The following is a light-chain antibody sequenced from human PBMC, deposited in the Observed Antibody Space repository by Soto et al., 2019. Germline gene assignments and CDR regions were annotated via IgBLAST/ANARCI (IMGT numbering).Light chain of an antibody. CDR1: SSDVGSYNR. Sequence: QSVLTQPPSVSGSPGQSVTISCTGTSSDVGSYNRVSWYQQPPGTAPKLMIYEVTNRPSGVPDRFSGSKSGNTASLTISGLQAEDEADYYCSLYTSSSTYVFGTGTKVNVL. CDR2: EVT. J-gene: IGLJ1*01. V-gene: IGLV2-18*01. CDR3: SLYTSSSTYV.